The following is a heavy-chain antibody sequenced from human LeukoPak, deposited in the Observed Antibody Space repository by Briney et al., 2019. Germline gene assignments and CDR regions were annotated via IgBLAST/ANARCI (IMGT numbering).Heavy chain of an antibody. Sequence: SETLSLTCAVYGGSFSGYYWSWIRQPPGKGLEWIGEINHSGSTNYNPSLKSRVTISVDTSKNQFSLKLSSVTAADTAVYYCARGRYLAARLFGYWGQGTLVTVSS. CDR2: INHSGST. CDR3: ARGRYLAARLFGY. V-gene: IGHV4-34*01. D-gene: IGHD6-6*01. CDR1: GGSFSGYY. J-gene: IGHJ4*02.